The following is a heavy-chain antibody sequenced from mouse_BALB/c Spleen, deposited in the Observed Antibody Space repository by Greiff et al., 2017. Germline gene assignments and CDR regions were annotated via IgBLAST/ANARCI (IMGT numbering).Heavy chain of an antibody. Sequence: VQLQQSGAELAKPGASVKMSCKASGYTFTSYWMHWVKQRPGQGLEWIGYINPSTGYTEYNQKFKDKATLTADKSSSTAYMQLSSLTSEDSAVYYWETGYYAMDYWGQGTSVTVSS. CDR2: INPSTGYT. CDR1: GYTFTSYW. V-gene: IGHV1-7*01. CDR3: ETGYYAMDY. J-gene: IGHJ4*01. D-gene: IGHD4-1*01.